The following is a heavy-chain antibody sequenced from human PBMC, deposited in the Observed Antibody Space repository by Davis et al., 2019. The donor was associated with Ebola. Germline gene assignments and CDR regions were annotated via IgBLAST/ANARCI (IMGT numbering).Heavy chain of an antibody. CDR1: GHSFTSHW. J-gene: IGHJ3*02. D-gene: IGHD2-8*02. CDR3: ATLRRTITGMDDGFDI. Sequence: GGSLRLSCKDSGHSFTSHWIGWVRQMPGKGLEWKGIIYTGDSDTRYNPSFRGQVTISADESNKTAFVQWSRLKASDTAMYYCATLRRTITGMDDGFDIWGQGTMVTVSS. CDR2: IYTGDSDT. V-gene: IGHV5-51*01.